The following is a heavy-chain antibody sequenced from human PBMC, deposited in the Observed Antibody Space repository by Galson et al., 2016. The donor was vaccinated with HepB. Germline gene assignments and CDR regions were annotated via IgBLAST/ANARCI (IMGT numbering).Heavy chain of an antibody. CDR2: ISGSGGNT. J-gene: IGHJ6*04. CDR1: GLTFSSYG. CDR3: AKDASYMELGAYHFFFGLDV. V-gene: IGHV3-23*01. Sequence: SLRLSCAASGLTFSSYGMNWVRQAPGEGLEWASSISGSGGNTYYADPVKGRFTISRDNSKNRLYLQMNSLRAEDTAVYYCAKDASYMELGAYHFFFGLDVWGKGTTVTVSS. D-gene: IGHD3-10*01.